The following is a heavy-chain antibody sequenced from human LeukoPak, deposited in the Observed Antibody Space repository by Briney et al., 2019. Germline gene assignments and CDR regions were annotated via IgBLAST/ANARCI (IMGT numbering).Heavy chain of an antibody. V-gene: IGHV1-3*01. CDR1: GYRFTGYN. CDR2: INAENGDT. CDR3: ARPSPPGDGYNPCDY. Sequence: ASVKVSCKASGYRFTGYNIDWVRQAPGQRPEWMGRINAENGDTKYSQKFQGRVTIIRDTFASTSYMELSSLRSEDTAVYYCARPSPPGDGYNPCDYWGPGALVIVSS. J-gene: IGHJ4*02. D-gene: IGHD5-24*01.